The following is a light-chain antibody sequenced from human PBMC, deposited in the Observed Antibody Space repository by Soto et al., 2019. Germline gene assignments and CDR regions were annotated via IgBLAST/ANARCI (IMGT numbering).Light chain of an antibody. CDR3: SSYTGSTNYV. CDR2: QVT. CDR1: SSDVGIYNY. V-gene: IGLV2-14*01. J-gene: IGLJ1*01. Sequence: QSVLTQPAALSGSPGQSSTISCTGTSSDVGIYNYVSWYQQHPGKAPKLMIYQVTNRPSGVSNRFSGSKSGNTASLTISGLQAEDEADYYCSSYTGSTNYVFGTGTKVTVL.